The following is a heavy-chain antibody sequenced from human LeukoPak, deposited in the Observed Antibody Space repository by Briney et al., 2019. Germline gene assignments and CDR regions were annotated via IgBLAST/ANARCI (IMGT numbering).Heavy chain of an antibody. V-gene: IGHV3-48*01. J-gene: IGHJ6*03. CDR2: IGTSSTTI. Sequence: GGSLRLSCAASGFTFSSYTMNWVHQPPGKGLEWVSNIGTSSTTIYYADSVKGRFTISRDNAKNSLYLQMNSLRADDTAVYYCARFAAGGSYYYYMDVWGKGTTVTVSS. CDR1: GFTFSSYT. D-gene: IGHD6-25*01. CDR3: ARFAAGGSYYYYMDV.